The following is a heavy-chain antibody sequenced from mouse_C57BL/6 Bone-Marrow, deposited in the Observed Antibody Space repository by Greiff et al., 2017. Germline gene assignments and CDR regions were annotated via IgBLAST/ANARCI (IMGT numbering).Heavy chain of an antibody. Sequence: EVQLQESVAELVRPGASVKLSCTASGFTIKNTYMHWVKQRPEQGLEWIGRIDPASGNTKYTPKFQGKATITADTSSNTAYLQLSSLPSEDTAIYYCARYQPVTTVVARDAMDDWGQGTSVTVSS. J-gene: IGHJ4*01. CDR1: GFTIKNTY. CDR3: ARYQPVTTVVARDAMDD. CDR2: IDPASGNT. V-gene: IGHV14-3*01. D-gene: IGHD1-1*01.